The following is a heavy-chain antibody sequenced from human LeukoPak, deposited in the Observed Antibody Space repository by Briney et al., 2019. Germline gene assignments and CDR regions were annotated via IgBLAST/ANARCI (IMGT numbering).Heavy chain of an antibody. J-gene: IGHJ6*03. Sequence: GGSLRLSCAASGFTFSSYAMSWVRQAPGKGLEWVSAISGSGGSTYYADSVKGRFTISRDNSKNTLYLQMNSLRAEDTAVYYCAKYMVRGARGNYYYYMDVWGKGTTVTVSS. CDR3: AKYMVRGARGNYYYYMDV. CDR2: ISGSGGST. CDR1: GFTFSSYA. V-gene: IGHV3-23*01. D-gene: IGHD3-10*01.